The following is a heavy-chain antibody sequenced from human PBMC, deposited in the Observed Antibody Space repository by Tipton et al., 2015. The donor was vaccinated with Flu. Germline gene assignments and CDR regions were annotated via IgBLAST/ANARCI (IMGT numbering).Heavy chain of an antibody. CDR2: IHHGGSA. V-gene: IGHV4-38-2*01. Sequence: TLSLTCVVSGYSIGSGYYWGWIRQPPGKGLEWIASIHHGGSAYYNPSLKSRATMSVDTSKNQFSLNLTSVTAADTAVYYCARRYCTSGGACYYLDYWSQGTLVTVSS. CDR3: ARRYCTSGGACYYLDY. CDR1: GYSIGSGYY. D-gene: IGHD2-21*02. J-gene: IGHJ4*02.